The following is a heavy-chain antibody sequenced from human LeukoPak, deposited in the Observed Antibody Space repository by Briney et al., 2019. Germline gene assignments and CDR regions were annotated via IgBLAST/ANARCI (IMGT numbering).Heavy chain of an antibody. CDR2: IIPILGIA. Sequence: SVKVSCKASGGTFSSYAISWVRQAPGQGLEWMGRIIPILGIANYAQKFQGRVTITADKSTSTAYMELSSLRSEDTAVYYCARGPLYYGGNSYYFDYWGQGTLVTVSS. J-gene: IGHJ4*02. CDR1: GGTFSSYA. CDR3: ARGPLYYGGNSYYFDY. D-gene: IGHD4-23*01. V-gene: IGHV1-69*04.